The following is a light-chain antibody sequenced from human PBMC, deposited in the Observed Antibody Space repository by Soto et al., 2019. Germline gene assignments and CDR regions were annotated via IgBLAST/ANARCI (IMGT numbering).Light chain of an antibody. Sequence: DIQMTQSPSSLSASVGDRVTVTCRASQGISNYLAWYQQKPGKVHKILIYAASTLQSGVPSRFSGSGSGTDFTLTISSLQPDDSATYYCQPYNSYSRTFGQGNKVDIK. CDR2: AAS. J-gene: IGKJ1*01. V-gene: IGKV1-27*01. CDR3: QPYNSYSRT. CDR1: QGISNY.